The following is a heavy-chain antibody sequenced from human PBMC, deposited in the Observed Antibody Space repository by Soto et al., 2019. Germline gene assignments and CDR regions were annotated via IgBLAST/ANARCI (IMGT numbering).Heavy chain of an antibody. CDR1: GGSFSGYY. CDR2: INHSGST. CDR3: ARANYSGYDLYYFDY. D-gene: IGHD5-12*01. J-gene: IGHJ4*02. V-gene: IGHV4-34*01. Sequence: QVQLQQWGAGLLKPSETLSLTCAVYGGSFSGYYWSWIRQPPGKGLEWIGEINHSGSTNYNPSLKIRVTISVDTSKNQFSLKLSSVTAADTAVYYCARANYSGYDLYYFDYWGQGTLVTVSS.